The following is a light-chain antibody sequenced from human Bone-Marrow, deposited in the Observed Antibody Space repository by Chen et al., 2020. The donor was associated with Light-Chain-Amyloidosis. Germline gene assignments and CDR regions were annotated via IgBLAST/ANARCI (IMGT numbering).Light chain of an antibody. CDR1: DLPTKY. Sequence: SHELTQPPSVSVSAGQTARITCSGDDLPTKYAYWYQQKPGQAPVLVIHRDTERPSGISERFSGSSSATTATLTISGVQAEDEADYHCQSADSSGTYDVIFGGGTKLTVL. CDR2: RDT. CDR3: QSADSSGTYDVI. V-gene: IGLV3-25*03. J-gene: IGLJ2*01.